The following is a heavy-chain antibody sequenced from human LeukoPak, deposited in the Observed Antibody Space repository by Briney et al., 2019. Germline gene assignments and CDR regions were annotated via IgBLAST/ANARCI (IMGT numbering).Heavy chain of an antibody. V-gene: IGHV3-20*04. CDR2: INWNGGST. CDR1: GFTFDDYC. D-gene: IGHD4/OR15-4a*01. Sequence: GGSLRLSCAASGFTFDDYCMSWVRQAPGKGLEWVSGINWNGGSTVYADSVKGRFTISRDNAKNSLYLQMNSLRAEDTALYYCARDGGSLDDYGDYWGQGTLVTVSS. J-gene: IGHJ4*02. CDR3: ARDGGSLDDYGDY.